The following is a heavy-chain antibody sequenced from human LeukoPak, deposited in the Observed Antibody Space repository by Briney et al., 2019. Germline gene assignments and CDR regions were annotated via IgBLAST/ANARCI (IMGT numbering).Heavy chain of an antibody. V-gene: IGHV3-21*01. CDR1: GFTFGSYS. Sequence: PGGSLRLSCAASGFTFGSYSMNWVRQAPGKGLEWVSSISSSSSYIYYADSVKGRFTISRDNAKNSLYLQMNSLRAEDTAVYYCARDQGLGGYFDYWGQGTLVTVSS. J-gene: IGHJ4*02. D-gene: IGHD3-16*01. CDR3: ARDQGLGGYFDY. CDR2: ISSSSSYI.